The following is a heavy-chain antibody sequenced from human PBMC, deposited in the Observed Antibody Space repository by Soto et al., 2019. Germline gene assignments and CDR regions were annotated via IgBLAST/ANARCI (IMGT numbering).Heavy chain of an antibody. CDR2: IIPIFGTA. CDR1: GGTFSSYA. Sequence: QVQLVQSGAEVKKPGSSVKVSCKASGGTFSSYAISWVRQAPGQGLEWMGGIIPIFGTANYAQKFEGRVTLPEDESTRSANWGQKSIIPEDRAVYTCERVGGVGYDYVVGIYQSGENYLDNWGQGPLVPVS. J-gene: IGHJ4*02. CDR3: ERVGGVGYDYVVGIYQSGENYLDN. V-gene: IGHV1-69*01. D-gene: IGHD3-16*01.